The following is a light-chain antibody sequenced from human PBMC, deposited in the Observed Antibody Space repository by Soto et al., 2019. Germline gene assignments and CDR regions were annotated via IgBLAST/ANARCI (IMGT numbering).Light chain of an antibody. CDR3: NSYVAGSHV. CDR2: EVS. J-gene: IGLJ1*01. V-gene: IGLV2-8*01. Sequence: YVHTQPPSASWSPGHSVTIACTGTSSDVGKYDYVSWFQHHPGKAPKLIIYEVSKRPSGVPDRFSGSKSGSTASLTVSGLQTEDEADYYCNSYVAGSHVFGTGTKVTVL. CDR1: SSDVGKYDY.